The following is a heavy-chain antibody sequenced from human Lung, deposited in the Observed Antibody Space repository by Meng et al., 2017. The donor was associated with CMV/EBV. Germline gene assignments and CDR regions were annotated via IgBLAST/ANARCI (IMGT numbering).Heavy chain of an antibody. CDR2: MNTNSGNS. D-gene: IGHD2-15*01. V-gene: IGHV1-8*01. J-gene: IGHJ6*02. CDR3: AREEILVEASAVGRAKYYYSGMDA. Sequence: ASVXVSCKASGYTFTRYDINWVRQAAGQGLEWMGWMNTNSGNSGYAQNFQGRVTMTRNTATGTAYMELTSLKSEDTAVYYCAREEILVEASAVGRAKYYYSGMDAWXQGTTVTVSS. CDR1: GYTFTRYD.